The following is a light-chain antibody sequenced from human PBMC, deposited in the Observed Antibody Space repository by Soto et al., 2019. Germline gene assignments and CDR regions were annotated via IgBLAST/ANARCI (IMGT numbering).Light chain of an antibody. CDR2: WAS. Sequence: IVVTQSPDSRAVSLGERATINCKSSQSVLYNSNNKNYLAWYQQKPGQPPRLLISWASTRESGVPDRFSASGSGTDFTLTIGSLQAEAVAVYFCQQYYSTPPRFGQGTKVEIK. V-gene: IGKV4-1*01. CDR3: QQYYSTPPR. CDR1: QSVLYNSNNKNY. J-gene: IGKJ1*01.